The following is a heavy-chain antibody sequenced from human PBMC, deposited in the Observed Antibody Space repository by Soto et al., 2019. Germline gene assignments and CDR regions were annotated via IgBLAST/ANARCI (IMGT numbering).Heavy chain of an antibody. CDR2: MNPNSGNT. V-gene: IGHV1-8*01. CDR3: ARGGYDFWNVYYRH. Sequence: ASVKVSCKASGYTFTSYDINWVRQATGQGLEWMGWMNPNSGNTGYAQKFQGRVTMTRNTSISTAYMELRSLRSEDTAVYYCARGGYDFWNVYYRHWGQGTPVTVSS. CDR1: GYTFTSYD. D-gene: IGHD3-3*01. J-gene: IGHJ4*02.